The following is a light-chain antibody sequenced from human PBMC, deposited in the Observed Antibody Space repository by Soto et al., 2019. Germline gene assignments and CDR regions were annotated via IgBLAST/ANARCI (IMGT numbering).Light chain of an antibody. CDR3: SSYTSSSTVV. CDR1: SSDVGGYNY. J-gene: IGLJ2*01. Sequence: QSVLTQPASVSGYPGQSITISCTGTSSDVGGYNYVSWYQQHPGKAPKLMIYDVSNRPSGVSTRFSGSKSGNTASLTISGLQAEDEADYFCSSYTSSSTVVFGGGTQLTVL. V-gene: IGLV2-14*01. CDR2: DVS.